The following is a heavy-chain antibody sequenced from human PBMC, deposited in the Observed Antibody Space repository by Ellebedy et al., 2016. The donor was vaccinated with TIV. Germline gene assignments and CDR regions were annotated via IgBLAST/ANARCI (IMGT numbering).Heavy chain of an antibody. CDR2: TYYRSKWYN. D-gene: IGHD3-10*01. Sequence: MPSETLSLTCAISGDSLSSNSGAWNWLRQSPSRGLEWLGRTYYRSKWYNDYAESVKSRISINPDTSKNQFSLQLNSVTPEDTAVYFCARGSYSGSGNYYDLAYWGQGTVVTVPS. CDR1: GDSLSSNSGA. CDR3: ARGSYSGSGNYYDLAY. V-gene: IGHV6-1*01. J-gene: IGHJ4*02.